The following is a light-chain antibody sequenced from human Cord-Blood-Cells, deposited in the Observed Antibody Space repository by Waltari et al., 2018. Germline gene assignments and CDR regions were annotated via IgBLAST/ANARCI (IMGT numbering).Light chain of an antibody. Sequence: DIQMTQSPSTLSASVGDRLTITCRASQSISSWLAWYQQKPGNAPKLLIYDAYSLESGVPSRFSGSGSGTEFTLTISSLQPDDFATYYCQQYNSYWTFGQGTKVEIK. CDR2: DAY. CDR1: QSISSW. CDR3: QQYNSYWT. J-gene: IGKJ1*01. V-gene: IGKV1-5*01.